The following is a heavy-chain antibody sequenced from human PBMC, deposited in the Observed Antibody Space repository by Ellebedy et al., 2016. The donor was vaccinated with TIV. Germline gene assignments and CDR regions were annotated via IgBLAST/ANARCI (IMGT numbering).Heavy chain of an antibody. V-gene: IGHV4-59*01. CDR1: GVSISSYY. D-gene: IGHD2-21*02. J-gene: IGHJ6*02. Sequence: PSETLSLTCSLSGVSISSYYWTWIRQPPGKGLEWIGHIHYSGSTNYNPSLKSRLSISLDTSKKQLSLNLSSLTAADTAVYYCARGDLACCSGGACRYYYYYGIDVWGQGTTVTVSS. CDR2: IHYSGST. CDR3: ARGDLACCSGGACRYYYYYGIDV.